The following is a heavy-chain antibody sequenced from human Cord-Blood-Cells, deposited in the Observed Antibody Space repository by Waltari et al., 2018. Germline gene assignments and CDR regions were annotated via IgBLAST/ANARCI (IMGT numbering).Heavy chain of an antibody. J-gene: IGHJ4*02. CDR3: ARSVEMATIFDY. V-gene: IGHV4-59*11. CDR2: IYYSGST. Sequence: QVQLQESGPGLVKPSETPSLTCTVSGGSISSPYWRWLRQPPGKGLEWIGYIYYSGSTNYNPSLKSRVTISVDTSKNQFSLKLSSVTAADTAVYYCARSVEMATIFDYWGQGTLVTVSS. CDR1: GGSISSPY. D-gene: IGHD5-12*01.